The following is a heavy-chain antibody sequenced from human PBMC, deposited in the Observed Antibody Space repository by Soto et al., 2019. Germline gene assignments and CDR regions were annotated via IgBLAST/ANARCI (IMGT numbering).Heavy chain of an antibody. CDR2: IYYSGTT. V-gene: IGHV4-61*01. J-gene: IGHJ6*02. Sequence: PSETLSLTCTVSGGSVSSGSYYWSCIRQPPGKGLEWIGYIYYSGTTNYNPSLKSRVTISVDTSKNQFSLKLSSVTAADTAVYYCAREGVVVVPAGMDVWGQGTTVTVSS. CDR1: GGSVSSGSYY. CDR3: AREGVVVVPAGMDV. D-gene: IGHD2-15*01.